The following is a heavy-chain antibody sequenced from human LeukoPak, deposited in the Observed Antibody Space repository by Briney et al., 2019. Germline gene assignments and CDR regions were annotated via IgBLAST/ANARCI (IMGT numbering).Heavy chain of an antibody. CDR1: GYTFTSYG. J-gene: IGHJ4*02. Sequence: ASVKVSCKASGYTFTSYGISWVRQAPGQGLEWMGWISAYNGNTNYAQKLQGRVTMTTDTSTSTAYMELRSLRSDDTAVYYCARVVFTMVRGATRSFDYWGQGTLVTVYS. V-gene: IGHV1-18*01. D-gene: IGHD3-10*01. CDR3: ARVVFTMVRGATRSFDY. CDR2: ISAYNGNT.